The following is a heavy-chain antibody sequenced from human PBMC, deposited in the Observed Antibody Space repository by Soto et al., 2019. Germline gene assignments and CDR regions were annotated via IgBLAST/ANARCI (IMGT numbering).Heavy chain of an antibody. CDR1: GGTFSSYT. CDR2: IIPILGIA. J-gene: IGHJ3*01. CDR3: ARDFWYSSSPAV. V-gene: IGHV1-69*04. D-gene: IGHD6-13*01. Sequence: SVKVSCKASGGTFSSYTISWVRQAPGQGLEWMGRIIPILGIANYAQKFQGRVTITADKSTSTAYMELSSLRSEDTAVYYCARDFWYSSSPAVWGQGTMVTVSS.